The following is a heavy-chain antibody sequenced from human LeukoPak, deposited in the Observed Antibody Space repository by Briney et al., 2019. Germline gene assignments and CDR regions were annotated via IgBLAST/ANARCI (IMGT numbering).Heavy chain of an antibody. Sequence: GGSLRLSCTASGFTFSSYSMHWVRPAPGKGLEWVAFISNDARNKNYADSVQGRFTISRDNSQNTLYLQMNSLRAEDTAVYYCVRDDRGYSGYHFDYWGQGTPVTVSS. J-gene: IGHJ4*02. CDR1: GFTFSSYS. CDR2: ISNDARNK. V-gene: IGHV3-30*04. CDR3: VRDDRGYSGYHFDY. D-gene: IGHD5-12*01.